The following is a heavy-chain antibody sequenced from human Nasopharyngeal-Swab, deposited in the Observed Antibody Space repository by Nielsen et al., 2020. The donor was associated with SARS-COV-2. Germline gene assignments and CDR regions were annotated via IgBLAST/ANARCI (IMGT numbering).Heavy chain of an antibody. CDR3: AREAPSGDIDY. V-gene: IGHV3-48*04. Sequence: GESLKISCAASGFTFSSYAMSWVRQAPGKGLEWLSYISSSGGTIYSADSVMGRFTVSRDNAKNSLFLQMNRLRAEDTAVYYCAREAPSGDIDYWGQGTLVTVSS. J-gene: IGHJ4*02. CDR1: GFTFSSYA. D-gene: IGHD4-17*01. CDR2: ISSSGGTI.